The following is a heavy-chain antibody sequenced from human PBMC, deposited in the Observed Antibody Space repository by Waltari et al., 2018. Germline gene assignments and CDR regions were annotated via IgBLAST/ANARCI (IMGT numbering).Heavy chain of an antibody. Sequence: QVQLVQSGAEVKKPGASVKVSCKASGYPFTGYYMHWVRQAPGQGLEWMRGINPKSGGKNYAQKFQSRVTITRETSISTAYMGLSGLRSDDTAVYYCARDNRYDFWSGYSPDVWGQVTTVTVSS. V-gene: IGHV1-2*02. CDR3: ARDNRYDFWSGYSPDV. J-gene: IGHJ6*02. CDR2: INPKSGGK. CDR1: GYPFTGYY. D-gene: IGHD3-3*01.